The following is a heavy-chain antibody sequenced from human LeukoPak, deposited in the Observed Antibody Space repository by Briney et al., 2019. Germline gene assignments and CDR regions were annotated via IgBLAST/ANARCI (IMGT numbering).Heavy chain of an antibody. CDR3: ATSYCSSTSCPSYFDY. CDR1: GYNFATYW. Sequence: GESLKISCQGSGYNFATYWIGWVRQMPGKGLEWMGIIWPGDSDTRYRPSFQGQVTISADKSISTAYLQWSSLKASDTAMYYCATSYCSSTSCPSYFDYWGQGTLVTVSS. CDR2: IWPGDSDT. V-gene: IGHV5-51*01. J-gene: IGHJ4*02. D-gene: IGHD2-2*01.